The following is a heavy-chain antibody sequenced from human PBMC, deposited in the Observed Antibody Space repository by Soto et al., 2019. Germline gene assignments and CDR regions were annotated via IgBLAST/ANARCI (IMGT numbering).Heavy chain of an antibody. D-gene: IGHD2-2*01. Sequence: QVQLVQSGAEVKKPGSSVKVSCKASGGTFSSYAISWVRQAPGQGLEWMRGIIPIFGTANYAQKFQGRVTITADKSTSTAYMELSSLRSEDTAVYYCARDKTVPAAIGARFDPWGQGTLVTVSS. CDR2: IIPIFGTA. V-gene: IGHV1-69*06. CDR3: ARDKTVPAAIGARFDP. J-gene: IGHJ5*02. CDR1: GGTFSSYA.